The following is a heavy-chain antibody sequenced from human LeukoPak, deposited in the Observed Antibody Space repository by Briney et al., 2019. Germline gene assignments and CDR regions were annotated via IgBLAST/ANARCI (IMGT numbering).Heavy chain of an antibody. J-gene: IGHJ4*02. Sequence: PGGSLRLSCAASGFTFSSYAMHWVRQAPGKGLEWVAVISYDGSNKYYADSVKGRFTISRDNSKNTLYLQMNSLRAEDTAVYYCAAVDYFDYWGRGTLVTASS. CDR3: AAVDYFDY. CDR1: GFTFSSYA. V-gene: IGHV3-30-3*01. CDR2: ISYDGSNK.